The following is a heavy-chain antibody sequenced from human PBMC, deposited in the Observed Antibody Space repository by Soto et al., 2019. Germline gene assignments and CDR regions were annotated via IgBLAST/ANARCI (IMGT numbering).Heavy chain of an antibody. Sequence: QVQLVQSGAEVKKPGSSVKVSCKASGGTFSSYAISWVRQAPGQGLEWMGGIIPIFGTANYAQKFQGRVTITADESTSRAYMELSSLRPEDTAVYDCGSLGGETYYFDDWGQGTLVTVSS. V-gene: IGHV1-69*01. CDR1: GGTFSSYA. CDR2: IIPIFGTA. D-gene: IGHD2-15*01. CDR3: GSLGGETYYFDD. J-gene: IGHJ4*02.